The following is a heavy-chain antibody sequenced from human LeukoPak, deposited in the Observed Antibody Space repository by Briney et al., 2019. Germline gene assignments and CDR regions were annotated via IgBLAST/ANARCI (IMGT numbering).Heavy chain of an antibody. J-gene: IGHJ4*02. Sequence: GGSLRLSCAASGFTFSSYVMSWVRQAPGKGLEWVSSISGSGDNTYYADSVKDRFSTSRDNSKTTVSLQMNSLRAEDTAVYYCAKGRGTAVTSAANYWGQGTLVTVSS. D-gene: IGHD4-17*01. CDR3: AKGRGTAVTSAANY. CDR1: GFTFSSYV. CDR2: ISGSGDNT. V-gene: IGHV3-23*01.